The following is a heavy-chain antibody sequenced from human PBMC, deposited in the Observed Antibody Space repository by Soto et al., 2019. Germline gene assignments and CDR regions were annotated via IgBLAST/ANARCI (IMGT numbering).Heavy chain of an antibody. CDR1: GDTFSDYY. CDR3: ARESGGATATFDYYYVYMDV. D-gene: IGHD5-12*01. CDR2: INPNRGAT. J-gene: IGHJ6*03. Sequence: QVQLVQSGAEVRKPGASVTVSCRTSGDTFSDYYIHWVRQAPGQGLEWMGWINPNRGATNYAQKFRGWVTMTRDTAIRTVYIQLSRLRSDDTAVDYCARESGGATATFDYYYVYMDVWGIWTTVTVSS. V-gene: IGHV1-2*04.